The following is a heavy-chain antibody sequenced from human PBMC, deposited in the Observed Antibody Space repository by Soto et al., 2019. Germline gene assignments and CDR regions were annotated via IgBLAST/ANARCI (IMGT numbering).Heavy chain of an antibody. J-gene: IGHJ4*02. CDR2: IYYSGST. Sequence: TLSLTCTVSGGSISSYYWSWIRQPPGKGLEWIGYIYYSGSTNYNPSLKSRVTISVDTSKNQFSLKLSSVTAADTAVYYCARDDYGDYAFDYWGQGTLVTVSS. D-gene: IGHD4-17*01. V-gene: IGHV4-59*01. CDR3: ARDDYGDYAFDY. CDR1: GGSISSYY.